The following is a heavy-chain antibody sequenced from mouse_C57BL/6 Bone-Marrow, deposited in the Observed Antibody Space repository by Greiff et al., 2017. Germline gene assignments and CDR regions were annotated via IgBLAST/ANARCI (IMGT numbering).Heavy chain of an antibody. V-gene: IGHV1-61*01. Sequence: VQLQQPGAELVRPGSSVKLSCKASGYTFTSYWMDWVKQRPGQGLEWIGNIYPSDSETHYNQKFKDKATLTVDKSSSTASMQLSSLTSEDSAVYYCARMGGSRRAWFAYWGQGTLVTVSA. CDR3: ARMGGSRRAWFAY. D-gene: IGHD1-1*01. CDR1: GYTFTSYW. J-gene: IGHJ3*01. CDR2: IYPSDSET.